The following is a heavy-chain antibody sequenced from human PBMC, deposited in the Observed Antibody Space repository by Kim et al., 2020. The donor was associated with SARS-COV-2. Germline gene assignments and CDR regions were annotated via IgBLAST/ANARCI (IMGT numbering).Heavy chain of an antibody. Sequence: GGSLRLSCSASGFSLSSSDINWVRQAPGKGLEWISYISSSGSYTYYADSLKGRFTISRDNARNSVYLQMNSLRVEDTAVYHCAREDDYDVLDSWGQGTLVTVSS. CDR3: AREDDYDVLDS. J-gene: IGHJ5*01. D-gene: IGHD3-22*01. CDR2: ISSSGSYT. CDR1: GFSLSSSD. V-gene: IGHV3-48*03.